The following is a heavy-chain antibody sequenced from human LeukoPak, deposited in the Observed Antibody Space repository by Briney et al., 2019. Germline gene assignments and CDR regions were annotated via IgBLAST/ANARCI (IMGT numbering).Heavy chain of an antibody. V-gene: IGHV3-23*01. D-gene: IGHD1/OR15-1a*01. CDR3: AKTGGRREQGNNYFDF. CDR1: GFTFSTYG. CDR2: ISGSGEST. J-gene: IGHJ4*02. Sequence: GGSLRLSCAASGFTFSTYGVSWVRQAPGKGLEWVSGISGSGESTYYADSVKGRLPLSRDNAKNTLYQQMNSLRAEDTAVYYRAKTGGRREQGNNYFDFWGQGTLVTVSS.